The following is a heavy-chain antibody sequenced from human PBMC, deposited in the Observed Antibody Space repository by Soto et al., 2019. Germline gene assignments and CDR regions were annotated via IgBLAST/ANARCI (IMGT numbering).Heavy chain of an antibody. Sequence: ASVKVSCKASGYTFTSYGISWVRQAPGQGLEWMGWISAYNGNTNYAQKLQGRVTMTTDTSTSTAYMELRSLRSDDTAVYYCARYGKLRFLEWLISGGAFDIWGQGTMVTV. CDR1: GYTFTSYG. D-gene: IGHD3-3*01. CDR2: ISAYNGNT. J-gene: IGHJ3*02. V-gene: IGHV1-18*04. CDR3: ARYGKLRFLEWLISGGAFDI.